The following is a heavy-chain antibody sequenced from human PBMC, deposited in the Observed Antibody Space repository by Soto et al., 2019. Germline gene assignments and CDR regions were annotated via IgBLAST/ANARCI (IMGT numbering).Heavy chain of an antibody. Sequence: GGSLRLSCAASGFTFSSYGMHWVRQAPGKGLEWVAAISYDGSNKYYADSVKGRFTISRDNSKNTLYLQMNSLRAEDTAVYYCAKDIGVGATALDYWGQGTLVTVAS. J-gene: IGHJ4*02. CDR1: GFTFSSYG. D-gene: IGHD1-26*01. CDR2: ISYDGSNK. V-gene: IGHV3-30*18. CDR3: AKDIGVGATALDY.